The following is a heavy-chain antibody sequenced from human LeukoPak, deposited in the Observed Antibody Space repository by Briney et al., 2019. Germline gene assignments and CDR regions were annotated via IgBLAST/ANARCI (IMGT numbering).Heavy chain of an antibody. CDR2: ISSSSSYI. J-gene: IGHJ4*02. CDR3: AKDAGSGWYYFDY. CDR1: GFTFDDNG. Sequence: GGSLRLSCAAFGFTFDDNGMSWVRQAPGKGLEWVSSISSSSSYIYYADSVKGRFTISRDNAKNSLYLQMNSLRAEDTAIYYCAKDAGSGWYYFDYWGQGTLVTVSS. D-gene: IGHD6-19*01. V-gene: IGHV3-21*04.